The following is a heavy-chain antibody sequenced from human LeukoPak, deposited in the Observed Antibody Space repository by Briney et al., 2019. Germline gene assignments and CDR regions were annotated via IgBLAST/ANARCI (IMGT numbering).Heavy chain of an antibody. J-gene: IGHJ4*02. CDR3: AVDPYYYDSSGYYY. D-gene: IGHD3-22*01. CDR2: INPNNGGT. CDR1: GYSFTGYY. Sequence: ASVKVSCKASGYSFTGYYMHWVRQAPGQGLEWMGWINPNNGGTTYAQNFQGRVTMTRDTSISTAYMELSRLRSDDTAVYYCAVDPYYYDSSGYYYWGQGTLVTVSS. V-gene: IGHV1-2*02.